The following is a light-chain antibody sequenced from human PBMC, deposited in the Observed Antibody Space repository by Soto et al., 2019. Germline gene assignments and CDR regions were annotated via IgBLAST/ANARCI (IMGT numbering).Light chain of an antibody. CDR2: EVS. J-gene: IGLJ3*02. Sequence: QSALTQPASVSGSPGQSVTISCTGTSSDVGGYNYVSWYQQHPDKAPKLMIFEVSNRPSGVSNRFSGSKSGNTASLTISGLQAEDEADYYCASHTSSSTRVFGGGTKVTVL. CDR3: ASHTSSSTRV. V-gene: IGLV2-14*01. CDR1: SSDVGGYNY.